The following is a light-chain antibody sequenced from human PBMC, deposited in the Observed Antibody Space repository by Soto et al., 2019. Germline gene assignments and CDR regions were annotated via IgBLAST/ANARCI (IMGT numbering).Light chain of an antibody. CDR2: EVS. Sequence: QSVLTQPASVSGSPGQSITISCTGTSSDVGGYNYVSWYQQHPDKAPKLMIYEVSNRPSGVSDRFSGSKSGNTASLTISGLQAEDEADYFCSSYSSSSRYVAFGGGTKLTVL. CDR1: SSDVGGYNY. CDR3: SSYSSSSRYVA. V-gene: IGLV2-14*01. J-gene: IGLJ2*01.